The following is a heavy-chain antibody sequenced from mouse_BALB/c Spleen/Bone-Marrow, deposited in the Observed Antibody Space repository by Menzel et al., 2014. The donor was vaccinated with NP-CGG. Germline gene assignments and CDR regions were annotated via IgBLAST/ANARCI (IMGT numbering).Heavy chain of an antibody. CDR2: ILPGSGST. CDR1: GYTFSSYW. CDR3: ARREVSYCYDY. J-gene: IGHJ2*01. D-gene: IGHD2-12*01. V-gene: IGHV1-9*01. Sequence: QVQLQQSGAELMKPGASVKISCKATGYTFSSYWIEWVKQRPGHGLEWIGEILPGSGSTNYNEKFKGKATFTADTSSNTAYMQLSSLTSEDSAVYYCARREVSYCYDYWGQGTTLTVSS.